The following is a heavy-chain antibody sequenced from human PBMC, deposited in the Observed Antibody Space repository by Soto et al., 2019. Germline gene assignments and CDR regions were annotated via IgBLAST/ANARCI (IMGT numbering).Heavy chain of an antibody. CDR1: GLTFSSYG. D-gene: IGHD1-1*01. Sequence: QVQLVESGGGVVQPVRSLRLSCAVSGLTFSSYGMHWVRQAPGKGLEWVAVISYDGSEKYHADSVKGRFTISRDNSKNTLYLQMNSLRAEDTAVYYCARKPETGTTVTFDYWGQGTLVTVSS. J-gene: IGHJ4*02. CDR3: ARKPETGTTVTFDY. V-gene: IGHV3-30*03. CDR2: ISYDGSEK.